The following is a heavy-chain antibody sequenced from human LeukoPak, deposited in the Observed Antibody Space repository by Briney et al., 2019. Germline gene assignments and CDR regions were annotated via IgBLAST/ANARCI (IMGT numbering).Heavy chain of an antibody. J-gene: IGHJ3*02. Sequence: SVKVSCKASGGTFSSYAISWVRQAPGQGLEWMGGIIPIFGTANYAQKFQGRVTITADKSTSTAYMELSSLRSEDTAVYYCARHNYYDSSGSRTAFDIWGQGTMVTVSS. D-gene: IGHD3-22*01. CDR3: ARHNYYDSSGSRTAFDI. CDR1: GGTFSSYA. CDR2: IIPIFGTA. V-gene: IGHV1-69*06.